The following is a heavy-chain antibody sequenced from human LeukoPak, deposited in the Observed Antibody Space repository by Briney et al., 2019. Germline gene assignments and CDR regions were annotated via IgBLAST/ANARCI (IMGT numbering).Heavy chain of an antibody. D-gene: IGHD6-13*01. J-gene: IGHJ6*02. CDR3: ARDKGEEVSSWPPIPYYYYGMDV. CDR2: INPSGGST. Sequence: ASVKVSCKASGYTFTSYYMHWVRQAPGQGLEWMGIINPSGGSTSYAQKFQGRVTMTRDTSTSTVYTELSSLRSEDTAVYYCARDKGEEVSSWPPIPYYYYGMDVWGQGTTVTVSS. V-gene: IGHV1-46*01. CDR1: GYTFTSYY.